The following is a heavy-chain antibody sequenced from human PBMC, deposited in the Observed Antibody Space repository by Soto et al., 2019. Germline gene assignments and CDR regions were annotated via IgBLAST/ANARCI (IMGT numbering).Heavy chain of an antibody. J-gene: IGHJ6*02. CDR1: GYTFTSNG. CDR2: ISAYNGNT. D-gene: IGHD1-7*01. Sequence: QVQLVQSGAEVKKPGASVKVSCKTSGYTFTSNGINRVRQAPGQGLEWMGWISAYNGNTNYAQKLQGRVTMTTDTSTSTAYMELMSLRSDDTAVYYWARVITGTTFYYYYGMDVWGQGTPVTVSS. V-gene: IGHV1-18*01. CDR3: ARVITGTTFYYYYGMDV.